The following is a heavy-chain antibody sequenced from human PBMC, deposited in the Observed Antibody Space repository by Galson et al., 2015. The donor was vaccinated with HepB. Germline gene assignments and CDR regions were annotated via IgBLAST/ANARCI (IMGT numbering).Heavy chain of an antibody. J-gene: IGHJ4*02. Sequence: SLRLSCAASGFTFSSYSMNWVRQAPGKGLEWVSYISSSSSTIYYADSVRGRFTISRDNARNTLFLQMDSLRAEDTALFYCARHSATYLDYWGRGTLVTVSS. CDR3: ARHSATYLDY. D-gene: IGHD1-26*01. CDR2: ISSSSSTI. V-gene: IGHV3-48*04. CDR1: GFTFSSYS.